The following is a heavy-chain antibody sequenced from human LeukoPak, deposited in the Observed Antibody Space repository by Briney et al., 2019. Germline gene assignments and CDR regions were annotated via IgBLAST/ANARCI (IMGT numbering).Heavy chain of an antibody. J-gene: IGHJ5*02. CDR1: GYTFTSYG. CDR3: ARDNSIADRGWWFDP. CDR2: INPSGIST. Sequence: ASVKVSCKASGYTFTSYGISWVRQAPGQGLEWMGLINPSGISTLYAEKFRGRIIMTRDMSTATDYMELSSLRSEDTAVYYCARDNSIADRGWWFDPWGQGTLVTVSS. V-gene: IGHV1-46*01. D-gene: IGHD4-23*01.